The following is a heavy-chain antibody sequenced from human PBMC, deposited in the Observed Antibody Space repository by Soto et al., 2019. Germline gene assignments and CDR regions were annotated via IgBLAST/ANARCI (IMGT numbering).Heavy chain of an antibody. CDR3: ASSTGYYYDSSVVSDGMDV. CDR1: GYTFTSYG. Sequence: ASVKVSCKASGYTFTSYGISWVRQAPGQGLEWMEWISAYNGNTNYAQKLQGRVTMTTDTSTRTAYMELRSLRSDDTAMYYCASSTGYYYDSSVVSDGMDVWGQGTTVTV. D-gene: IGHD3-22*01. V-gene: IGHV1-18*04. J-gene: IGHJ6*02. CDR2: ISAYNGNT.